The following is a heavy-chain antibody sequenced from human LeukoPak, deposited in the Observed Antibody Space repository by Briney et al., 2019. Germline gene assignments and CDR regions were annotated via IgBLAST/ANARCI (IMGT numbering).Heavy chain of an antibody. J-gene: IGHJ4*02. V-gene: IGHV3-23*01. Sequence: ETLSLTCAVYGGSFSGYYWSWIRQPPGKGLEWVSAISGSGGSTYYADSVKGRFTISRDNSKNTLYLQMNSLRAEDTAVYYCAKAMRVYSSSWYYFDYWGQGTLVTVSS. CDR2: ISGSGGST. CDR1: GGSFSGYY. D-gene: IGHD6-13*01. CDR3: AKAMRVYSSSWYYFDY.